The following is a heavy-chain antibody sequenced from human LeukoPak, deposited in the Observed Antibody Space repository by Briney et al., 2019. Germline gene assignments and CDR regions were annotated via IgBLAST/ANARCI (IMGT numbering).Heavy chain of an antibody. V-gene: IGHV3-20*04. J-gene: IGHJ4*02. Sequence: PGGSLRLSCEASGFTFDDYGMSWVRQPPGKGLEWVSGINRNGGSTDYADSVKGRITISRDNAKNSHFLQLNSLRVEDTALYYCARGFRNGPFDCWGQGTLVTVYS. CDR1: GFTFDDYG. CDR2: INRNGGST. D-gene: IGHD2-8*01. CDR3: ARGFRNGPFDC.